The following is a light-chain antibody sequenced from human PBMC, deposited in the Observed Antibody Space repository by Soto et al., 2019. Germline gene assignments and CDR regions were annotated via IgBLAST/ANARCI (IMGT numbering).Light chain of an antibody. J-gene: IGKJ1*01. Sequence: MVVPRSPGSLCLSPGERATLSCMASQSVSSSYLAWYQQKPGQAPRLLIYGASSWATGIPDRFSGSGSGTDFTLTISRLEPEDFAVYYCQQYGSSPCTFGQGTKVDIK. CDR1: QSVSSSY. CDR3: QQYGSSPCT. V-gene: IGKV3-20*01. CDR2: GAS.